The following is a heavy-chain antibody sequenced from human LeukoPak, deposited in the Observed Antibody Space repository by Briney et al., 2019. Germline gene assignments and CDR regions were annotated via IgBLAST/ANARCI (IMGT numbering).Heavy chain of an antibody. J-gene: IGHJ5*02. V-gene: IGHV4-39*01. CDR3: ARHGSCSSTSCYGVNWFDP. CDR2: IYYSGST. Sequence: PGGSLRLSCAASGFTFSSYGMHWVRQAPGKGLEWIGSIYYSGSTYYNPSLKSRVTISVDTSKNQFSLKLSSVTAADTAVYYCARHGSCSSTSCYGVNWFDPWGQGTLVTVSS. D-gene: IGHD2-2*01. CDR1: GFTFSSYG.